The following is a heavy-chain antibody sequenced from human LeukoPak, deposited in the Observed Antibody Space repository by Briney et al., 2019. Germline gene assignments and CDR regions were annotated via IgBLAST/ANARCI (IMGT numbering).Heavy chain of an antibody. CDR3: ARDLRVVRGVIEDY. V-gene: IGHV1-2*02. J-gene: IGHJ4*02. D-gene: IGHD3-10*01. Sequence: GASVKVSCKASGYTFTGYYMHWVRQAPGQGLEWMGWINPNSGGTNYAQKFQGRVTMTRDTSISTAHMELSRLRSDDTAVYYCARDLRVVRGVIEDYWGQGTLVTVSS. CDR1: GYTFTGYY. CDR2: INPNSGGT.